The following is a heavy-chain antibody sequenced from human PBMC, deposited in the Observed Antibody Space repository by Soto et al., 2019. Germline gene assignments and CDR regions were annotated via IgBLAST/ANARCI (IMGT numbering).Heavy chain of an antibody. CDR3: ARVPDR. D-gene: IGHD2-2*01. CDR1: VGSISSGGYS. Sequence: LSETLSLTCAVSVGSISSGGYSWSWIRQPPGKGLEWIGYIYHSGSTYYNPSLKSRVTISVDRSKNQFSLKLSSVTAADTAVYYCARVPDRWGQGTLVTVSS. CDR2: IYHSGST. V-gene: IGHV4-30-2*01. J-gene: IGHJ5*02.